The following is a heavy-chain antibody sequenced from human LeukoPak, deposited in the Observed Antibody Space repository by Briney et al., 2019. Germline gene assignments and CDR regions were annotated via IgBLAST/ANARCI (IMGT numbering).Heavy chain of an antibody. CDR2: ISYDGSNK. D-gene: IGHD6-19*01. J-gene: IGHJ4*02. V-gene: IGHV3-30*18. Sequence: GALRLSCAASGFTFSSYGMHWVRQAPGKGLEWVAVISYDGSNKYYADSVKGRFTISRDNSKNTLYLQMNSPRAEDTAVYYCAKDLHSSDDYWGQGTLVTVSS. CDR3: AKDLHSSDDY. CDR1: GFTFSSYG.